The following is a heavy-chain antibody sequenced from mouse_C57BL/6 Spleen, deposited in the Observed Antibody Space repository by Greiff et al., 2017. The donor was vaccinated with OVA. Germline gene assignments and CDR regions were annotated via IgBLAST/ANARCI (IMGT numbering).Heavy chain of an antibody. J-gene: IGHJ3*01. Sequence: EVQLQQSGPELVKPGASVKISCKASGYTFTDYYMNWVKQSHGKSLEWIGDINPNNGGTSYNQKFKGKATLTVDKSSSTAYMGLRSLTSEDSAVYYCAREGQLGAWFAYWGQGTLVTVSA. CDR3: AREGQLGAWFAY. V-gene: IGHV1-26*01. D-gene: IGHD4-1*02. CDR1: GYTFTDYY. CDR2: INPNNGGT.